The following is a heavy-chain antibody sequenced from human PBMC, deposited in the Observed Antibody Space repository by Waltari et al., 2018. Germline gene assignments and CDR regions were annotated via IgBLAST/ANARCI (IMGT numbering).Heavy chain of an antibody. J-gene: IGHJ4*02. CDR1: GYTFTGYY. V-gene: IGHV1-8*02. D-gene: IGHD2-2*01. CDR2: MNPNSGNT. Sequence: QVQLVQSGAEVKKPGASVKVSCKASGYTFTGYYMHWVRQATGQGLEWMGWMNPNSGNTGYAQKFQGRVTMTRNTSISTAYMELSSLRSEDTAVYYCARGIVVVPAAPPGYWGQGTLVTVSS. CDR3: ARGIVVVPAAPPGY.